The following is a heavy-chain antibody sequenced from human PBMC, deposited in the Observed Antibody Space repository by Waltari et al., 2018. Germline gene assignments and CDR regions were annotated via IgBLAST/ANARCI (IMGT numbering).Heavy chain of an antibody. J-gene: IGHJ4*02. V-gene: IGHV3-7*01. Sequence: LVESGGHLVQPGGSLRLSCAASGFLFSNYWMTWVRQAPGRGLEWVAHVNQDGTERYYLDSVKGRFTISRDNANNSLHLHLNRVTAEDTSIYYCARDFSTGSYDDYYFDYWGQGTLVTVSS. D-gene: IGHD3-16*01. CDR2: VNQDGTER. CDR3: ARDFSTGSYDDYYFDY. CDR1: GFLFSNYW.